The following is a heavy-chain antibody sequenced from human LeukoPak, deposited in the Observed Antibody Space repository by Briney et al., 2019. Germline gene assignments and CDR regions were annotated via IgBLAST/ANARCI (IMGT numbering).Heavy chain of an antibody. J-gene: IGHJ4*02. Sequence: LGGSLRLSCAVSGFTFSNYGMNWVRQAPGKGLEWVSSISSSSSYIYYADSVKGRFTISRDNAKNSLYLQMNSLRAEDTAVYYCARIPQEEGATNYWGQGTLVTVSS. CDR1: GFTFSNYG. V-gene: IGHV3-21*01. D-gene: IGHD1-26*01. CDR3: ARIPQEEGATNY. CDR2: ISSSSSYI.